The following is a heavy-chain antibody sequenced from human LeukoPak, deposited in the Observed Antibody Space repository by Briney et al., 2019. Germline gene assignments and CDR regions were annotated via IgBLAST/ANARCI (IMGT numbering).Heavy chain of an antibody. CDR3: ARGPAVAKNYYYYYMDV. D-gene: IGHD6-19*01. CDR1: GYTFTSYG. J-gene: IGHJ6*03. V-gene: IGHV1-69*13. Sequence: GASVKVSCKASGYTFTSYGISWVRQAPGQGLEWMGGIIPIFGTANYAQKFQGRVTITADESTSTAYMELSSLRSEDTAVYYCARGPAVAKNYYYYYMDVWGKGTTVTISS. CDR2: IIPIFGTA.